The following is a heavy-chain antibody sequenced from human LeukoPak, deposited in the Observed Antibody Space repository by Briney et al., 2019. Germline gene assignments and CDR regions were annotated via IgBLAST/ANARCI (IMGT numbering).Heavy chain of an antibody. V-gene: IGHV3-30-3*01. CDR1: GFTFSSYA. J-gene: IGHJ5*02. D-gene: IGHD1-26*01. CDR3: ARAGGSPGNWFDP. CDR2: ISYDGSNK. Sequence: GGSLRLSCAASGFTFSSYAMHWVRQVPGKGLEWVAVISYDGSNKYYADSVKGRFTISRDNSKNTLYLQMNSLRAEDTAVYYCARAGGSPGNWFDPWGQGTLVTVSS.